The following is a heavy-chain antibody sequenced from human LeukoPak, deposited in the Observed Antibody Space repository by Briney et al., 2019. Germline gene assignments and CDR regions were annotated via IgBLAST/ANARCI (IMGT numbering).Heavy chain of an antibody. Sequence: GASVKVSCKASGGTFSSYAISWVRQAPGQGLEWMGGIIPIFGTANYAQKFQGRVTITADKSTSTAYMELSSLRSEDTAVYYCAQKGSTDAFDIWGQGTMVTVSS. D-gene: IGHD6-6*01. CDR3: AQKGSTDAFDI. CDR2: IIPIFGTA. V-gene: IGHV1-69*06. J-gene: IGHJ3*02. CDR1: GGTFSSYA.